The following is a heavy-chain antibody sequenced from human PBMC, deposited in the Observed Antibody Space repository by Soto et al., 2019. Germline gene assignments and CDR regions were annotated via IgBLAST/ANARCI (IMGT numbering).Heavy chain of an antibody. CDR2: INPNSGGT. Sequence: QVQLVQSGAEVKKPGASVKVSCKASGYTFTGYYMHWVRQAPGQGLEWMGWINPNSGGTNYAQKFQGWVTMTRDTSISTAYMELSRLRSDDTAVYYCARGSPNAILTGSANDYWGQGTLVTVSS. CDR3: ARGSPNAILTGSANDY. J-gene: IGHJ4*02. V-gene: IGHV1-2*04. D-gene: IGHD3-9*01. CDR1: GYTFTGYY.